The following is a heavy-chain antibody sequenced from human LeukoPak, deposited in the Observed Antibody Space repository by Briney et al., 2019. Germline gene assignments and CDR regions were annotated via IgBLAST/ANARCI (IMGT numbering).Heavy chain of an antibody. V-gene: IGHV4-39*01. D-gene: IGHD3-22*01. CDR1: GGSISSINYY. CDR2: IYYSGST. CDR3: ASTTYYYESSGYFDY. Sequence: SETLSLTCTVSGGSISSINYYWGWIRQPPEKGLEWIGSIYYSGSTYYNPSLKSRVTISVDTSKNHFSLKLSSVTAADTAVYYCASTTYYYESSGYFDYWGQGTLVTVSS. J-gene: IGHJ4*02.